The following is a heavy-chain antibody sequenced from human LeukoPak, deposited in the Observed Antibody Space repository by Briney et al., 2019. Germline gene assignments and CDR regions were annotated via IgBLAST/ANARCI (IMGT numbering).Heavy chain of an antibody. CDR1: GGTFTSYA. CDR2: IIPTFGTA. J-gene: IGHJ4*02. D-gene: IGHD1-26*01. Sequence: GASVKVSCKASGGTFTSYAISWVRQAPGQGLEWMGGIIPTFGTANYAQKFQGRVTITTGESTSTAYMQLNSLRSEDSAVYYCARVSGRVGSYGFDYWGQGTLVTVSS. CDR3: ARVSGRVGSYGFDY. V-gene: IGHV1-69*05.